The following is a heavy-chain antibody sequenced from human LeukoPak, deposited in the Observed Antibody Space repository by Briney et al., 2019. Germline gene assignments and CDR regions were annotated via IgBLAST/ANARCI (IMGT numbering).Heavy chain of an antibody. V-gene: IGHV3-30-3*01. CDR1: GFIFSSYA. CDR2: ISFDGGNK. D-gene: IGHD5-24*01. J-gene: IGHJ4*02. Sequence: GGSLRLSCAASGFIFSSYAMHWVRQAPGKGLEWVALISFDGGNKYYADSVKGRFTISRDNSKNTLYLQMNSLRAEDTAVYYCATVDGYAQRDWGQGTLVTVSS. CDR3: ATVDGYAQRD.